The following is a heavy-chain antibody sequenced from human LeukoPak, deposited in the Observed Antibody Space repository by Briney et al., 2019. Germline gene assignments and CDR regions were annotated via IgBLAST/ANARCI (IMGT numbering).Heavy chain of an antibody. V-gene: IGHV3-53*01. CDR3: ATHYDILTGYLDY. Sequence: GGSLRLSCAASGLTVSSNYMSWVRQAPGKGLEWVSVIYTGGNTYYADSVKGRFTISRDNSKNTLYLQMNSLRAEDTAVYYCATHYDILTGYLDYWGQGTLVTVSS. J-gene: IGHJ4*02. D-gene: IGHD3-9*01. CDR1: GLTVSSNY. CDR2: IYTGGNT.